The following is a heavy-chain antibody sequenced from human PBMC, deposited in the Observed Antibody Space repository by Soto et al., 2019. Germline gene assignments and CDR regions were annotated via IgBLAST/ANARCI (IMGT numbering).Heavy chain of an antibody. CDR1: GFTVSSNY. J-gene: IGHJ6*02. Sequence: EVQLVESGGGLVQPGGSLRLSCAASGFTVSSNYMSWVRQAPGKGLGGVSVIYSGGSTYYADSVKGRFTISRDNSKNTLYLQMNSLRAEDTAVYYCARDPGVAAAGRGARYYYGMDVWGQGTTVTVSS. CDR3: ARDPGVAAAGRGARYYYGMDV. V-gene: IGHV3-66*01. D-gene: IGHD6-13*01. CDR2: IYSGGST.